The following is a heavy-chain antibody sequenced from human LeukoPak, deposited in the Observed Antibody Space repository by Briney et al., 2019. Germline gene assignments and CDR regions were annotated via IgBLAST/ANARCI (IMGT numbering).Heavy chain of an antibody. CDR2: IYYSGST. Sequence: PSETLSLTCTVSGGSISSSSYYWGWIRQPPGKGLEWIGSIYYSGSTYYNPSPKSRVTISVDTSKNQFSLKLSSVTAAGTAVYYCARLGSSSWYVGYWGQGTLVTVSS. CDR3: ARLGSSSWYVGY. D-gene: IGHD6-13*01. V-gene: IGHV4-39*01. CDR1: GGSISSSSYY. J-gene: IGHJ4*02.